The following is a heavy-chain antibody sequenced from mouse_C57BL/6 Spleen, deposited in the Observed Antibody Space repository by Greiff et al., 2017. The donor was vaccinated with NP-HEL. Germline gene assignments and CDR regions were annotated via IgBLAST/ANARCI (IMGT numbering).Heavy chain of an antibody. J-gene: IGHJ4*01. V-gene: IGHV1-15*01. Sequence: QVQLQQSGAELVRPGASVTLSCKASGYTFTDYEMHWVKQTPVHGLAWIGAIDPETGGPAYNQKFKGKAILTADKSSSTAYMELRSLTSEDSAVYYCTNDYDGTMDYWGQGTSVTVSS. CDR2: IDPETGGP. CDR3: TNDYDGTMDY. D-gene: IGHD2-4*01. CDR1: GYTFTDYE.